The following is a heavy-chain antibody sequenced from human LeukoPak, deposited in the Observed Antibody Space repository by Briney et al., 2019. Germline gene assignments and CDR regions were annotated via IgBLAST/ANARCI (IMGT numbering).Heavy chain of an antibody. V-gene: IGHV1-3*01. CDR3: ARDRGRVRFDY. J-gene: IGHJ4*02. CDR2: INAGNGNT. CDR1: GYTFTSYA. Sequence: ASVKVSCKASGYTFTSYAMHWVRQAPGQRLEWMGWINAGNGNTKYSQKFQGRVTITRDTSVSTAYMELSGLRSEDTAVYYCARDRGRVRFDYWGQGTLVTVSS. D-gene: IGHD2-8*02.